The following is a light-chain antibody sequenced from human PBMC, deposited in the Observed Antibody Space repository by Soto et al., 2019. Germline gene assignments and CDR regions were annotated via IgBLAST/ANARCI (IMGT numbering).Light chain of an antibody. CDR2: EVS. J-gene: IGLJ1*01. CDR1: SSDVGVYNY. Sequence: LTQPASVSGSPGQSNTISCTGTSSDVGVYNYVSWYQQHPGKAPKLMIYEVSNRPSGVSHRFSGSKSGNTASLTISGLQAEDEADYYCSSYTTNNTRVFGTGTKVTVL. CDR3: SSYTTNNTRV. V-gene: IGLV2-14*01.